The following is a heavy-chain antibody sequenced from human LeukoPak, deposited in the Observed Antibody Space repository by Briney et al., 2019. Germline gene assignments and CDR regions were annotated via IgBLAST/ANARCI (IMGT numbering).Heavy chain of an antibody. CDR2: IYSGGST. CDR1: GFTVSSNY. J-gene: IGHJ4*02. CDR3: ARDPLDYGDPTVY. Sequence: GESLRLSCAASGFTVSSNYMSWVRQAPGKGVEWVSVIYSGGSTYYADSVKGRFTISRDNSKNTLYLQMNSLRAEDTAVYYCARDPLDYGDPTVYWGQGTLVTVSS. D-gene: IGHD4-17*01. V-gene: IGHV3-66*01.